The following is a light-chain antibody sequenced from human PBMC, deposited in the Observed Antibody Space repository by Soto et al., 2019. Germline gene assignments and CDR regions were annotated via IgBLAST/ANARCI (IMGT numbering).Light chain of an antibody. CDR3: SSYTSSSTPV. Sequence: QPVLTQPASVSGSPGQSITISCTGTSSDVGGYNYVSWYQQHPGKAPKLMIYEVSNRPSGVSNRFSGSKSGNTASLTISGLQAEDEADYYCSSYTSSSTPVFGTGTKVTVL. CDR1: SSDVGGYNY. CDR2: EVS. V-gene: IGLV2-14*01. J-gene: IGLJ1*01.